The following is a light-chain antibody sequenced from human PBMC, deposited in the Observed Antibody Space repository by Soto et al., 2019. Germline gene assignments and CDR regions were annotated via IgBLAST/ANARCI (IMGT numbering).Light chain of an antibody. Sequence: DIQMTQSPSSLSASVGDRVTITCQASQDISNYLNWYQQKPGKAPKLLIYDASNLETGVPSRFSGSGSGTDFTFTISSLQPEDFATYYCQHYNTYPWTFGQGTKVDIK. CDR3: QHYNTYPWT. J-gene: IGKJ1*01. CDR1: QDISNY. V-gene: IGKV1-33*01. CDR2: DAS.